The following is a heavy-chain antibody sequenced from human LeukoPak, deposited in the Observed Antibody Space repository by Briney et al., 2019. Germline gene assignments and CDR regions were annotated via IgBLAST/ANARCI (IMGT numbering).Heavy chain of an antibody. CDR3: ARVFTIFGVVIGFDP. CDR2: MNPNSGNT. D-gene: IGHD3-3*01. J-gene: IGHJ5*02. CDR1: GYTFTSYD. Sequence: ASVKVSCKASGYTFTSYDINWVRQATGQGLEWMGWMNPNSGNTGYAQKFQGRVTMTRNTSISTAYKELSSLRSEDTAVYYCARVFTIFGVVIGFDPWGQGTLVTVSS. V-gene: IGHV1-8*01.